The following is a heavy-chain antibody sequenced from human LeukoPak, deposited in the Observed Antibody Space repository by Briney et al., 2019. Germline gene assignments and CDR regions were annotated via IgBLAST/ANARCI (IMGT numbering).Heavy chain of an antibody. CDR1: GGSISSGGYS. J-gene: IGHJ5*02. D-gene: IGHD5-18*01. Sequence: SETLSLTCAVSGGSISSGGYSWSWIRQPPGKGLEWIGYIYHSGSTYYNPSLKSRVTISVDRSKNQFSLKLSSVTAADTAVYYCARCSPVDTAMALNWFDPWGQGTLVTVSS. V-gene: IGHV4-30-2*01. CDR3: ARCSPVDTAMALNWFDP. CDR2: IYHSGST.